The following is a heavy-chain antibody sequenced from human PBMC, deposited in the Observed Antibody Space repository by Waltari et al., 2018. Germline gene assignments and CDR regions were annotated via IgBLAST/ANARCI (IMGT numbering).Heavy chain of an antibody. CDR3: ARDGYIGRAGY. CDR1: GITVSNSY. D-gene: IGHD5-12*01. V-gene: IGHV3-66*01. Sequence: EVQLVESGGGLVQPGGSLRLTCAASGITVSNSYMSWVRQAPGMGLEWVSVIYSDGNTDYADSVKGRFTISRDSSKNTLFLQMNSLRVEDTAVYYCARDGYIGRAGYWGQGALVTVSS. J-gene: IGHJ4*02. CDR2: IYSDGNT.